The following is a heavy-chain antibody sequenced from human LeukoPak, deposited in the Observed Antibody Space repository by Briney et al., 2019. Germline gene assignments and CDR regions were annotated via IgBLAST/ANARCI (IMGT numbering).Heavy chain of an antibody. J-gene: IGHJ6*02. V-gene: IGHV4-39*01. CDR2: MYYSGRT. Sequence: PSETLSLTCTISGDSISSSVYYWGWIRQPPGKRLEWIGSMYYSGRTYYNPSLKSRVTISLDTSKNQFSLNLSSVTAADTAVYYCARRYNTYYYFGMDVWGQGTTVTVSS. D-gene: IGHD3-10*01. CDR1: GDSISSSVYY. CDR3: ARRYNTYYYFGMDV.